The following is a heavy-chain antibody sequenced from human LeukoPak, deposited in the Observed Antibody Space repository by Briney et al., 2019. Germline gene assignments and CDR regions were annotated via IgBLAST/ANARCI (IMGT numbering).Heavy chain of an antibody. V-gene: IGHV4-34*01. J-gene: IGHJ5*02. D-gene: IGHD5-18*01. Sequence: SETLSLTCAVYGGSFSGYYWSWIRQPPGKGLEWIGEINHSGSTNYNPSLKSRVTISVDTSKNQFSLKLSSVTAADTAVYYCARQARGIQLWWGWFDPWSQGTLVTVSS. CDR2: INHSGST. CDR1: GGSFSGYY. CDR3: ARQARGIQLWWGWFDP.